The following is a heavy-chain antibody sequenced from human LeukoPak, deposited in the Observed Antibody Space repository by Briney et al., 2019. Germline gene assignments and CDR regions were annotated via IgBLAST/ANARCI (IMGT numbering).Heavy chain of an antibody. V-gene: IGHV3-23*01. J-gene: IGHJ4*02. CDR2: ISRSGDYT. Sequence: PGVSLRLSCAASGFSFSCYVMSWVRQAPGKGLEWVSVISRSGDYTNYADSVKGRFTISRDNSKNTLSLQMSSLRAEDTAIYYCAKDRGDSGDYAFDYWGQGILVSVSS. D-gene: IGHD4-17*01. CDR1: GFSFSCYV. CDR3: AKDRGDSGDYAFDY.